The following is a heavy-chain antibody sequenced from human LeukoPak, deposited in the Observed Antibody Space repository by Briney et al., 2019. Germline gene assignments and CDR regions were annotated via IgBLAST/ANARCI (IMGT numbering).Heavy chain of an antibody. Sequence: SETLSLTCTVSGGSISSGYYWGWIRQPPGKGLEWIGSIYHSGSTYYNPSLKSRVTISVDTSKNQFSLKLSSVTAADTAVYYCARQRDTEIAFDIWGQGTMVTVSS. V-gene: IGHV4-38-2*02. J-gene: IGHJ3*02. CDR1: GGSISSGYY. D-gene: IGHD5-24*01. CDR2: IYHSGST. CDR3: ARQRDTEIAFDI.